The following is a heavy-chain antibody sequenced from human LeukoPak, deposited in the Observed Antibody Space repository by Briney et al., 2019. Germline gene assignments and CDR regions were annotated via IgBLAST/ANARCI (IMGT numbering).Heavy chain of an antibody. CDR1: GGSISSSSYY. Sequence: SETLSLTCTVSGGSISSSSYYWGWIRQPPGKGLEWIGSIYYSGSTNYNPSLKSRVTISVDTSKNQFSLKLSSVTAADTAVYYCARRANFDYWGQGTLVTVSS. CDR3: ARRANFDY. CDR2: IYYSGST. J-gene: IGHJ4*02. D-gene: IGHD3-10*01. V-gene: IGHV4-39*01.